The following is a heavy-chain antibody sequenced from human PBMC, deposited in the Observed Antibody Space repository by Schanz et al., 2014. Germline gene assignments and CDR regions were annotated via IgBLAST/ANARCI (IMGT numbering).Heavy chain of an antibody. D-gene: IGHD6-19*01. V-gene: IGHV1-18*01. J-gene: IGHJ6*03. CDR2: ISANNGNT. CDR1: GYTFTNYG. CDR3: ARLGTGMAVAGSVIDSYYYYMDV. Sequence: QVQLVQSGAEVKKPGASVGVSCKASGYTFTNYGVTWVRQAPGQGLEWMGWISANNGNTNYAQKFQGRVTMTTDTSTSTAYMELRSLRSDDTAVYYCARLGTGMAVAGSVIDSYYYYMDVWGEGTTVTVSS.